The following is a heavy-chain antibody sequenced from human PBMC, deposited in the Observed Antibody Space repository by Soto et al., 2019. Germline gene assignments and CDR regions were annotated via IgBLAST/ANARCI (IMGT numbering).Heavy chain of an antibody. CDR3: TRGLTVLVIGFYHYGMDV. Sequence: VSLRLSCAASGFTLSNYWMHWVRQVPGKGLVWVSRINNDGSITNYADSVKGRFTVSRDNAKDTLYLQMNSLRAEDTAMYYCTRGLTVLVIGFYHYGMDVWGQGTTVTVSS. J-gene: IGHJ6*01. V-gene: IGHV3-74*01. CDR1: GFTLSNYW. CDR2: INNDGSIT. D-gene: IGHD3-9*01.